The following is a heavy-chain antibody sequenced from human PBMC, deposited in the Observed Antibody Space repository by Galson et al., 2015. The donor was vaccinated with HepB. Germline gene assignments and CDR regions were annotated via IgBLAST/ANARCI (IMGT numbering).Heavy chain of an antibody. J-gene: IGHJ4*02. CDR2: IDPSDSRT. CDR3: ARLLTSGSYFY. Sequence: QSGAEVKKPGESLRISCKGSGYTFTSYWITWVRQMPGKGLEWMGRIDPSDSRTNFSPSFEGHVTISADRSISTAYLQWSSLKASDTAMYYCARLLTSGSYFYWGQGTLVTVSS. V-gene: IGHV5-10-1*01. D-gene: IGHD1-26*01. CDR1: GYTFTSYW.